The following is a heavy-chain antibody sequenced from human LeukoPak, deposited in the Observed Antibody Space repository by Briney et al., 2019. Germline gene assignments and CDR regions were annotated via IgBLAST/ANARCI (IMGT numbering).Heavy chain of an antibody. CDR2: IWYDGSNK. Sequence: GGPLRLSCAASGFTFSRYGMQWVRQAPGKGLEGVAVIWYDGSNKYYAHSVKGRFPIPRDNSKNTLYLKMNSLRAGDTAVYYCARDMGTVTTSLADYWGQGTLVTVSS. V-gene: IGHV3-33*01. J-gene: IGHJ4*02. CDR1: GFTFSRYG. CDR3: ARDMGTVTTSLADY. D-gene: IGHD4-17*01.